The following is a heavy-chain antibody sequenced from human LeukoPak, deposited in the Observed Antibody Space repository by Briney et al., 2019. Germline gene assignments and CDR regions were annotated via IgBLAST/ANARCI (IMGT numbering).Heavy chain of an antibody. Sequence: SETLSLTCTVSGGSISRYYWSWIRQPPGKGLEWIGYIYYSGSTNYNPSLKSRVTISVDTSKNQFSLKLSSVTAADTAVYYCARPAGTVMAFDIWGQGTMVTVSS. CDR1: GGSISRYY. V-gene: IGHV4-59*08. CDR2: IYYSGST. CDR3: ARPAGTVMAFDI. D-gene: IGHD3-16*01. J-gene: IGHJ3*02.